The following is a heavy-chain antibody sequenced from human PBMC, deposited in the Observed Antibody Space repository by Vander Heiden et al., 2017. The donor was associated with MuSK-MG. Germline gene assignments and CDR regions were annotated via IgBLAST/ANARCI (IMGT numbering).Heavy chain of an antibody. V-gene: IGHV1-46*01. D-gene: IGHD6-6*01. CDR1: GYTFTSHY. CDR3: ASALMGSSSRLYGMDL. CDR2: INPSGGST. Sequence: GQLRQSGAEVKKHGASVKVSCKASGYTFTSHYMHWVRQAPGQGLEWTGMINPSGGSTSYAQKFQGRVTMTRDPSTSTVYMELSTLRSEDTAVYCCASALMGSSSRLYGMDLCGQGTTVTVSS. J-gene: IGHJ6*02.